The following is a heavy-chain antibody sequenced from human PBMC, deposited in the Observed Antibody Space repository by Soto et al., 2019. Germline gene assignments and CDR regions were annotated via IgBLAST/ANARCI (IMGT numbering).Heavy chain of an antibody. Sequence: SETLSLTCAIYGGSFSNYYWNWIRQPPWKGLEWMGKINHNGSTNYSPSLKSRLTISVDTSKNQFSLKLISVTAADTAVYFCGRGRGYSNAWGSYYSGMDVWGQGTTVTVSS. D-gene: IGHD6-19*01. V-gene: IGHV4-34*01. CDR3: GRGRGYSNAWGSYYSGMDV. CDR1: GGSFSNYY. J-gene: IGHJ6*02. CDR2: INHNGST.